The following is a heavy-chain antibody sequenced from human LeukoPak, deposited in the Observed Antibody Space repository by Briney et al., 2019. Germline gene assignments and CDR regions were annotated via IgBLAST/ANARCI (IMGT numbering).Heavy chain of an antibody. CDR2: ISGSGGST. CDR1: GFTFSSYA. D-gene: IGHD2-2*01. CDR3: ARRDYCSSTSCYEGLFGY. J-gene: IGHJ4*02. Sequence: GGSLRLSCAASGFTFSSYAMSWVRQAPGKGLEWVSAISGSGGSTYYADSVKGRFTISRDNSKNTLYLQMNSLRAEDTAVYYCARRDYCSSTSCYEGLFGYWGQGTLVTVSS. V-gene: IGHV3-23*01.